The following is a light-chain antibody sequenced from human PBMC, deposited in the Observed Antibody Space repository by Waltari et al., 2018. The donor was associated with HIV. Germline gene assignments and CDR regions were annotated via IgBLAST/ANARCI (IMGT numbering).Light chain of an antibody. CDR2: GAS. CDR3: QQYLDWLPWT. Sequence: EILITQSPATLSVSPGVTATLSFSAGQNIRGRLAWYQQKPGQAPRRVIYGASSRNAGIAARFIGRGSGTEFTLIISRLQSEDVVVYYCQQYLDWLPWTFGQGTKVEI. CDR1: QNIRGR. J-gene: IGKJ1*01. V-gene: IGKV3D-15*01.